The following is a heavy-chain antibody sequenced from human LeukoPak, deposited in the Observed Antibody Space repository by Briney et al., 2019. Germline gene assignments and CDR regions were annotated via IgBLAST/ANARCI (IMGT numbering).Heavy chain of an antibody. Sequence: SETLSLTCTVSGGSISSSSYYWGWIRQPPGKGLEWIGSIYYSGSTYYNPSLNSRVTMSVDTSKNQFSLKLSSVTAADTAMYYCAREIVVLPATTYYYYYYMDVWGKGTTVTVSS. CDR2: IYYSGST. V-gene: IGHV4-39*07. J-gene: IGHJ6*03. D-gene: IGHD2-2*01. CDR1: GGSISSSSYY. CDR3: AREIVVLPATTYYYYYYMDV.